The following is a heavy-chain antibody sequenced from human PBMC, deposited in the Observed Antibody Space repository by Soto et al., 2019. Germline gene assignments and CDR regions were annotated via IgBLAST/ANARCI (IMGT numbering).Heavy chain of an antibody. Sequence: SETLSLTCSVSGDSVSSGAYYWSWIRQHPGKGLEWIGYIYYSRDTYYNPSLKSRVTISVDTSKNQFSLRLSSVTAADTAVYYCARENYSFDFWGQGTLVTVSS. V-gene: IGHV4-31*03. J-gene: IGHJ4*02. CDR2: IYYSRDT. CDR3: ARENYSFDF. CDR1: GDSVSSGAYY.